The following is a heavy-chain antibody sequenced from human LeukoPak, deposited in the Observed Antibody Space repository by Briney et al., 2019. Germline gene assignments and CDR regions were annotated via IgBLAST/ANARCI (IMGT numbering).Heavy chain of an antibody. Sequence: GGSLRLSCAASEFTFFTYWMTWVRQAPGKGLEWVSAISGSGGNTYYADSVKGRFTISRDNSKNTLYLQMNSLRAEDTAVYYCAKDRRAGSYDYWGQGTLVTVSS. CDR3: AKDRRAGSYDY. J-gene: IGHJ4*02. CDR2: ISGSGGNT. V-gene: IGHV3-23*01. D-gene: IGHD3-10*01. CDR1: EFTFFTYW.